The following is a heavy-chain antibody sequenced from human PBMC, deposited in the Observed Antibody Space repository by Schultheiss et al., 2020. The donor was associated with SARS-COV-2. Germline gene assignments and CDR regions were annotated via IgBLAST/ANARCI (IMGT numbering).Heavy chain of an antibody. CDR2: INHSGST. V-gene: IGHV4-34*01. J-gene: IGHJ4*02. CDR3: AREVGYCTGGVCENDY. D-gene: IGHD2-8*02. CDR1: GGSFSGYY. Sequence: SETLSLTCAVYGGSFSGYYWSWIRQPPGKGLEWIGEINHSGSTNYNPSLKSRVTISVDTPKNQFSLKLSSVTAADTAVYYCAREVGYCTGGVCENDYWGQGTLVTVSS.